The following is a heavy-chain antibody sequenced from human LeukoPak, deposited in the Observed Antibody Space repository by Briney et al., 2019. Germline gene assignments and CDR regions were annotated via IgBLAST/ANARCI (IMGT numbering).Heavy chain of an antibody. CDR3: AKSKYNWNDRAYFER. CDR1: DFTFSSCG. Sequence: GGSLRLSCAASDFTFSSCGMYWVRQAPGKGLEWVAAISNDGSGTHYGDSVKGRFTISRDNSKTALYLQMNSLRADDTAMYHCAKSKYNWNDRAYFERWGQGTLVTVSS. V-gene: IGHV3-30*18. D-gene: IGHD1-20*01. CDR2: ISNDGSGT. J-gene: IGHJ4*02.